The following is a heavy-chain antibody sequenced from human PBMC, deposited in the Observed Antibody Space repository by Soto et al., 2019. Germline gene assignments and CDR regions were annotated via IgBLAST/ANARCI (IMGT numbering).Heavy chain of an antibody. CDR2: IYYSGST. D-gene: IGHD6-6*01. CDR3: ARWDSSSPTYYFDY. V-gene: IGHV4-30-4*02. J-gene: IGHJ4*02. CDR1: GGSISSGDDY. Sequence: SDTLSLTCTVSGGSISSGDDYWSWGGHPPGKGLEWIGYIYYSGSTYYNPSLKSRVTISVDTSKNQFSLKLSSVTAADTAVYSCARWDSSSPTYYFDYCGQGTLVTVSS.